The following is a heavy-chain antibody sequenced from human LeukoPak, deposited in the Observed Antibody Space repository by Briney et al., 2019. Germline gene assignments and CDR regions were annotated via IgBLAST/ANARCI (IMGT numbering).Heavy chain of an antibody. J-gene: IGHJ6*04. CDR2: INQDGGEK. CDR1: GFTFTSNW. D-gene: IGHD3-10*01. CDR3: ARAVGHGSGSPRMAL. V-gene: IGHV3-7*01. Sequence: GGSRRLSCVASGFTFTSNWMTWVRQAPGKGLEWVANINQDGGEKYYVDSVEGRFTISRDNAKNSLYLQMNSLRVEDTAMYYCARAVGHGSGSPRMALWGYGTTVTVSS.